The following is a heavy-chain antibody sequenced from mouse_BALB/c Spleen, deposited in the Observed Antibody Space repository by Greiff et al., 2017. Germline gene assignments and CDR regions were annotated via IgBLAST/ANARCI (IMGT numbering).Heavy chain of an antibody. D-gene: IGHD2-14*01. V-gene: IGHV5-12-2*01. CDR2: ISNGGGST. CDR1: GFTFSSYT. CDR3: ARHYRYDVAWFAY. J-gene: IGHJ3*01. Sequence: EVQVVESGGGLVQPGGSLKLSCAASGFTFSSYTMSWVRQTPEKRLEWVAYISNGGGSTYYPDTVKGRFTISRDNAKNTLYLQMSSLKSEDTAMYYCARHYRYDVAWFAYWGQGTLVTVSA.